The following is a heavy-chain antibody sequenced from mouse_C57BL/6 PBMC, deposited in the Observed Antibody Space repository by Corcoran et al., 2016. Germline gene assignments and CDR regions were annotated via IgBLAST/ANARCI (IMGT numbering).Heavy chain of an antibody. V-gene: IGHV1-26*01. CDR2: INPNNGGT. J-gene: IGHJ2*01. CDR3: ANSNYHFDY. Sequence: EVQLQQSGPELVKPGASVKISCKASGYTFTDYYMNWVKQSHGKSLEWIGDINPNNGGTSYNQKFKGKATLTVDKSSSTAYMELRSLTSEDSAVYYCANSNYHFDYWGQGTTLTVSS. CDR1: GYTFTDYY. D-gene: IGHD2-5*01.